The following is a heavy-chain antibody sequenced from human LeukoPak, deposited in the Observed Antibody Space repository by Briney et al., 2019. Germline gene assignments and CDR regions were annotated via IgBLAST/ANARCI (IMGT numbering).Heavy chain of an antibody. J-gene: IGHJ4*02. D-gene: IGHD3-10*01. Sequence: SVKVSCKASGGTFSSYAISWVRQAPGQGLEWMGGIIPIFGTANYAQKFQGRVTITADESTSTAYMELSSLRSEDTAVYYCARVGDYGSGSYFFDYWGQGILVTVSS. CDR2: IIPIFGTA. V-gene: IGHV1-69*01. CDR3: ARVGDYGSGSYFFDY. CDR1: GGTFSSYA.